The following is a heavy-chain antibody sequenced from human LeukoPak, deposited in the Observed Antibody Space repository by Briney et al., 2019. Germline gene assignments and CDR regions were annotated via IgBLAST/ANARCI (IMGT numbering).Heavy chain of an antibody. CDR2: INPNSGGT. CDR1: GYSFTDYY. J-gene: IGHJ5*02. V-gene: IGHV1-2*02. Sequence: ASVKVSCKTSGYSFTDYYMHWVRQAPGQGLEWMGWINPNSGGTSAAQKFQGRVTMTRDTSITTVYMEVSWLTSDDTAIYYCARADRLHGGPYLIGPWGQGTLVTVFS. D-gene: IGHD2-21*01. CDR3: ARADRLHGGPYLIGP.